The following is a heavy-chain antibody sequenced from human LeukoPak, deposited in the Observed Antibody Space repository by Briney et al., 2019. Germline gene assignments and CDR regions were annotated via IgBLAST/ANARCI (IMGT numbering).Heavy chain of an antibody. CDR3: AKDMFPTLLWFGELSNWFDP. CDR2: ISSSSSTI. J-gene: IGHJ5*02. CDR1: GFTFSSYS. Sequence: PGGSLRLSCAASGFTFSSYSMNWVRQAPGKGLEWVSYISSSSSTIYYADSVKGRFTISRDNAKNSLYLQMNSLRAEDTALYYCAKDMFPTLLWFGELSNWFDPWGQGTLVTVSS. D-gene: IGHD3-10*01. V-gene: IGHV3-48*04.